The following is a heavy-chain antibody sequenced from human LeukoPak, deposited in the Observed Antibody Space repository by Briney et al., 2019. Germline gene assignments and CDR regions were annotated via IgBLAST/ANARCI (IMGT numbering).Heavy chain of an antibody. Sequence: GGSLRLSCAASGFTFRSFSMNWVRQAPGKGLEWVSAISSSGRYMYYADSVKGRFSISRDNANNSLYLQMNSLRAEDTAVYYCARERGYSGYAPWASYYYGMDVWGQGTTVTVSS. CDR2: ISSSGRYM. CDR3: ARERGYSGYAPWASYYYGMDV. D-gene: IGHD5-12*01. J-gene: IGHJ6*02. CDR1: GFTFRSFS. V-gene: IGHV3-21*01.